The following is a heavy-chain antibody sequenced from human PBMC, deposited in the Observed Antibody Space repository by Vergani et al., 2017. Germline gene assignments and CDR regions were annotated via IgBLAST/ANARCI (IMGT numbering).Heavy chain of an antibody. CDR3: ARGRNAPRTMVRGVPCYSYYDMDV. CDR1: GGSFSGYY. Sequence: QVQLQQWGAGLLKPSEILSLTFAVYGGSFSGYYCSWIRQPPGKGLEWIGDINHSGSTNYNPSLKSRVTISVDTSKNQFSLKLSSVTAADTAVYYCARGRNAPRTMVRGVPCYSYYDMDVWGQGTTVTVSS. V-gene: IGHV4-34*01. CDR2: INHSGST. J-gene: IGHJ6*02. D-gene: IGHD3-10*01.